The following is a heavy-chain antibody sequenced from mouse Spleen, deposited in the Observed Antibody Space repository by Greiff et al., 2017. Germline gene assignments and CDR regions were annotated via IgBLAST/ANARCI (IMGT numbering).Heavy chain of an antibody. CDR2: IYPGSGNT. CDR3: ARGGPLGAMDY. J-gene: IGHJ4*01. Sequence: VQLQESGAELVRPGASVKLSCKASGYTFTDYYINWVKQRPGQGLEWIARIYPGSGNTYYNEKFKGKATLTAEKSSSTAYMQLSSLTSEDSAVYFCARGGPLGAMDYWGQGTSVTVSS. V-gene: IGHV1-76*01. CDR1: GYTFTDYY.